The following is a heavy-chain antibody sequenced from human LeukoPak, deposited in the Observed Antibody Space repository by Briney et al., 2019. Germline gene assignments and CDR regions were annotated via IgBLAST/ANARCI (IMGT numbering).Heavy chain of an antibody. J-gene: IGHJ4*02. CDR1: GYTFSSYD. V-gene: IGHV1-8*01. Sequence: SVKVSCKASGYTFSSYDINWVRQATGQGLEWMGWMNPNSGNTGYAQKFQGRVTMTRNTSISTAYMELSSLRSEDTAVYYCARVELATARRFDYWGQGTLVTVSS. D-gene: IGHD5-18*01. CDR2: MNPNSGNT. CDR3: ARVELATARRFDY.